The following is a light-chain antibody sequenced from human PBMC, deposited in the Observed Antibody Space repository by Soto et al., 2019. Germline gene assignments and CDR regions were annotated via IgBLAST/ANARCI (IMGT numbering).Light chain of an antibody. CDR1: QSVSSY. J-gene: IGKJ2*01. CDR2: DAS. V-gene: IGKV3-11*01. CDR3: QQYGSSPYT. Sequence: VLTQSPATLSLSPGERAILSCRASQSVSSYFAWYQQKPGQAPRLLIYDASYRATDIPTRFSGSGSGTDFTLTISSLKPEDFAVYYCQQYGSSPYTFGLGTKLEIK.